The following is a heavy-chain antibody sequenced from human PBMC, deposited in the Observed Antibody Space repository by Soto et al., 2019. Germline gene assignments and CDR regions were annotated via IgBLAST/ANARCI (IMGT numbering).Heavy chain of an antibody. J-gene: IGHJ5*02. CDR2: ISATGTYT. Sequence: EVQLVESGGGLVEPGGSLRLSCATSGFTFSTCSMNWVRQAPGKGLEWVSSISATGTYTFYAESLKGRFTISRDNARNSLFLQMNSLRVEDKAIYYCTTEYTSRQDLNTWGQGAIVTVSS. V-gene: IGHV3-21*01. CDR3: TTEYTSRQDLNT. CDR1: GFTFSTCS. D-gene: IGHD6-6*01.